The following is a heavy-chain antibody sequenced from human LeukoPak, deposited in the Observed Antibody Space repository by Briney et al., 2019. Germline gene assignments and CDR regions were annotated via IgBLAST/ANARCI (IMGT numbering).Heavy chain of an antibody. Sequence: SETLSLTCTVSGGSISSGGYYWSWIRQPPGKGLEWIGYIYHSGSTYYNPSLKSRVTISVDRSKNQFSLKLSSVTAADTAVYYCARDPNSGTTRGGDYWGQGTLVTVSS. J-gene: IGHJ4*02. CDR1: GGSISSGGYY. V-gene: IGHV4-30-2*01. D-gene: IGHD1-7*01. CDR2: IYHSGST. CDR3: ARDPNSGTTRGGDY.